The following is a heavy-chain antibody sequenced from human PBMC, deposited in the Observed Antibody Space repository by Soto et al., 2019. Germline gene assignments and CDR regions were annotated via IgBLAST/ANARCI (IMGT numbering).Heavy chain of an antibody. D-gene: IGHD2-21*02. CDR3: ATFVVPASPNTDFDX. J-gene: IGHJ4*02. V-gene: IGHV4-39*01. CDR2: IYYSGTT. CDR1: GCSISTSNYY. Sequence: LSLTCTVSGCSISTSNYYWCWVRQPPGKGLDWIGNIYYSGTTYYNPSLKSRVTISVDTSKNQFSLKLNSVTAADTAVYYCATFVVPASPNTDFDXWGPGTPVTVSX.